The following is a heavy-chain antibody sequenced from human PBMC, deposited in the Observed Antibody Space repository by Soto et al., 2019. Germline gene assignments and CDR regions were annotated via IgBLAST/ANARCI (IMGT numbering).Heavy chain of an antibody. CDR1: GYPISNGYY. CDR2: IAHRGET. CDR3: TRGVRGYVSY. Sequence: LSLTCLVSGYPISNGYYWGWIRQSPGKGLEWIGTIAHRGETSYNPSLESRITISLDTSKNQFSLMLTSVTAADTAIYYCTRGVRGYVSYWGQGTLVTVSS. J-gene: IGHJ4*02. D-gene: IGHD5-18*01. V-gene: IGHV4-38-2*02.